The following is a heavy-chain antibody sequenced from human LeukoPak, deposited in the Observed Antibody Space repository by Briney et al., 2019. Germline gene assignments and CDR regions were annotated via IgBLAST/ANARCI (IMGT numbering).Heavy chain of an antibody. Sequence: GESLKISCKGSGYSFTSNWISWVRQMPGKGLEWMGRIDPSDSYTNYSPSFQGHVTISTDKSISTAYLQWSSLKASDTAMYYCARQPEGTWFDPWGQGTLVTVSS. CDR3: ARQPEGTWFDP. CDR1: GYSFTSNW. V-gene: IGHV5-10-1*01. CDR2: IDPSDSYT. D-gene: IGHD1-1*01. J-gene: IGHJ5*02.